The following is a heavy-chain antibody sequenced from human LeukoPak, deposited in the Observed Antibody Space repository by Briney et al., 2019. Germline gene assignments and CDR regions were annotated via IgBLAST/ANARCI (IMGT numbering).Heavy chain of an antibody. CDR3: ASWLYYYGSGSQLDY. Sequence: VASVKVSCKASGGTFSSYAISWVRQAPGQGLEWMGGIIPIFGTANYAQKLQGRVTITTDESTSTAYMELSSLRSEDTAVYYCASWLYYYGSGSQLDYWGQGTLVTVSS. J-gene: IGHJ4*02. D-gene: IGHD3-10*01. CDR1: GGTFSSYA. CDR2: IIPIFGTA. V-gene: IGHV1-69*05.